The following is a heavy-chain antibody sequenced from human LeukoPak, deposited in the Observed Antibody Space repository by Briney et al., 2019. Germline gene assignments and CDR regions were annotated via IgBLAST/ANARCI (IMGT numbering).Heavy chain of an antibody. CDR1: GFTFSSYE. CDR3: ARAGVGSGWYGTGYYGMDV. Sequence: GGSLRLSCAASGFTFSSYEMNWVRQAPGKGLEWVSYISSSGSTIYYADSVKGRFTISRDNAKNSLYLQMNRLRAEDTAVYYCARAGVGSGWYGTGYYGMDVWGKGPTVTVSS. V-gene: IGHV3-48*03. J-gene: IGHJ6*04. D-gene: IGHD6-19*01. CDR2: ISSSGSTI.